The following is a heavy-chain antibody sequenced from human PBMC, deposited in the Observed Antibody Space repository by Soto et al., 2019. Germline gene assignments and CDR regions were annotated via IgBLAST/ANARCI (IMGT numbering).Heavy chain of an antibody. CDR1: GGSISSYY. D-gene: IGHD5-12*01. J-gene: IGHJ4*02. CDR3: ARDLRYSGYDWRFDY. CDR2: IYYSGST. Sequence: TSETLSLTCTVSGGSISSYYWSWIRQPPGKGLEWIGYIYYSGSTNYNPSLKSRVTISVDTSKNQFSLKLSSVTAADTAVYYCARDLRYSGYDWRFDYWGQGTLVTVSS. V-gene: IGHV4-59*01.